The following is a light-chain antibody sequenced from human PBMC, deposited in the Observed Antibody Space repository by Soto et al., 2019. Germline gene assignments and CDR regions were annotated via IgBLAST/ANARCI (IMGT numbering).Light chain of an antibody. CDR2: GAS. J-gene: IGKJ1*01. CDR1: HSVNTN. CDR3: QQYNDWPRT. V-gene: IGKV3-15*01. Sequence: IVVTQPPATLSVSPGEIAALSFRAMHSVNTNLAWYQQKPGQAPRLLIYGASTRATGIPARFSGSGSGTEFTLTISSLQSEDFAVYYCQQYNDWPRTFGQGTKVDIK.